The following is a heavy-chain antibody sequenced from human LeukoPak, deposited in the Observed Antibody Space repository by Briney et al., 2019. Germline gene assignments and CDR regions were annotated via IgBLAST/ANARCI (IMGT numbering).Heavy chain of an antibody. CDR3: ARTISGSGYQGEAAYYFDY. CDR2: ISWNSGSI. CDR1: GFTFDDYA. J-gene: IGHJ4*02. Sequence: GGSLRLSCAASGFTFDDYAMHWVRQAPGKGLEWVSGISWNSGSIGYADSVKGRFTISRDNAKNSLYLQMNSLRAEDMALYYCARTISGSGYQGEAAYYFDYWGQGTLVTVSS. D-gene: IGHD3-22*01. V-gene: IGHV3-9*03.